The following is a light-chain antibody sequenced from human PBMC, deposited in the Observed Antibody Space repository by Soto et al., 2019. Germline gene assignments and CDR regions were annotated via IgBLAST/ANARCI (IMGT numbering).Light chain of an antibody. J-gene: IGKJ1*01. Sequence: IQMTQSPSSLSASIGDRVTITCRASQGIGVRLAWFQQKPGKAPQYLIQSASTLASGVPSRFSGSGSGTDFILTINTLQPEDVATYYCLQVNSFPRTFGHGTKVDIK. V-gene: IGKV1-12*01. CDR1: QGIGVR. CDR3: LQVNSFPRT. CDR2: SAS.